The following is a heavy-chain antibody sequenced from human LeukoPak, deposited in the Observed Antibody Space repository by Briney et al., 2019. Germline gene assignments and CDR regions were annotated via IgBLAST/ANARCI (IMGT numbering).Heavy chain of an antibody. D-gene: IGHD2-2*01. CDR3: ARAGCSSTCCYPYYYYYYMDV. Sequence: GGSLRLSCAASGFTFSSYWMHWVRQAPGKGLVWVSRINSDGSSTSYADSVKGRFTISRDNAKNTLYLQMNSLRAEDTAVYYCARAGCSSTCCYPYYYYYYMDVWGKGTTVTVSS. CDR1: GFTFSSYW. J-gene: IGHJ6*03. CDR2: INSDGSST. V-gene: IGHV3-74*01.